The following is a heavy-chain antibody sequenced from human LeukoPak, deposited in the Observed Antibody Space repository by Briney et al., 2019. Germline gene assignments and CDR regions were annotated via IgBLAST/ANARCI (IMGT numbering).Heavy chain of an antibody. V-gene: IGHV4-30-4*01. Sequence: PSQTLSLTCTVSGGSISSGDYYWSWLRQPPGKGLEWIGYIYYSGSTYYNPSLKSRVTISVDTSKNQFSLKLSSVTAADTAVYYCARARVGGYCSSTSCPHYYYYGMDVWGQGTAVTVSS. CDR1: GGSISSGDYY. CDR2: IYYSGST. CDR3: ARARVGGYCSSTSCPHYYYYGMDV. D-gene: IGHD2-2*03. J-gene: IGHJ6*02.